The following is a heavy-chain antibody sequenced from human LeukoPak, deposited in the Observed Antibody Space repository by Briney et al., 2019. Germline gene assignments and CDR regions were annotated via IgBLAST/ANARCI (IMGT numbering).Heavy chain of an antibody. J-gene: IGHJ5*02. V-gene: IGHV1-2*02. D-gene: IGHD5-12*01. CDR3: ARDQEWLRLTAILSS. CDR1: GYTFTGYY. CDR2: INPNSGGT. Sequence: GASVKVSCKASGYTFTGYYMHWVRQAPGQGLEWMGWINPNSGGTNYAQKLQGRVTMTRDTSISTAYMELSRLRSDDTAVYYCARDQEWLRLTAILSSWGQGTLVTVSS.